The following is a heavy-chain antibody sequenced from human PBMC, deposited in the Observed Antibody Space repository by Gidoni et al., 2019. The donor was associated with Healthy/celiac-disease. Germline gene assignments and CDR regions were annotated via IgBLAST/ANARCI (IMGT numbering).Heavy chain of an antibody. D-gene: IGHD2-15*01. CDR1: GGSINSSSYY. J-gene: IGHJ4*02. CDR2: IYYSGST. CDR3: ARGYCSGGSCYEFDY. V-gene: IGHV4-39*07. Sequence: QLQLQESGTGLVKHSETLSLNCTIAGGSINSSSYYWGWIRQPPGKGLALIGSIYYSGSTYYYPSLKRRVTISVDTSTNQFSLKLSSVTAADTAVYYCARGYCSGGSCYEFDYWGQGTLVTVSS.